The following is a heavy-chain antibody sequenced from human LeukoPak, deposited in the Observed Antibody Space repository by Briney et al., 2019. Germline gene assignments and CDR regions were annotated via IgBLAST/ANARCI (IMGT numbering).Heavy chain of an antibody. CDR2: IWYDGSNK. J-gene: IGHJ6*02. CDR3: AREGHRRSVSGSYGMDV. V-gene: IGHV3-33*01. CDR1: GFTFSSYG. D-gene: IGHD1-26*01. Sequence: PGGSLRLSCAASGFTFSSYGMHWVRQAPGKGLEWVAVIWYDGSNKYYADSVKGRFTISRDNSKNTLYLQMNSLRAEDTAVYYCAREGHRRSVSGSYGMDVWGQGTTVTVSS.